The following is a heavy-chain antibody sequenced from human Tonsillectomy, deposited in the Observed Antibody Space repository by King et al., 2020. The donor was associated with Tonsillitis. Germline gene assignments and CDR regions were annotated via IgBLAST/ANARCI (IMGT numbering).Heavy chain of an antibody. J-gene: IGHJ4*01. V-gene: IGHV3-15*01. Sequence: VQLVESGGGLLKPGGTLRLSCAASGFTFSNAWMSWVRQAPGKGLEWIGHIKRKTDGGTTDYAAPVKGRVTISRDDSKNTLYLQMNSLKTEDTAMYYCTTGGLYWGQGTLVTVSS. D-gene: IGHD1-26*01. CDR3: TTGGLY. CDR2: IKRKTDGGTT. CDR1: GFTFSNAW.